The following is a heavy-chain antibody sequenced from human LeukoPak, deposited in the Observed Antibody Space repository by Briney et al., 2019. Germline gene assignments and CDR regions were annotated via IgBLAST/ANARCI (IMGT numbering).Heavy chain of an antibody. D-gene: IGHD4-17*01. CDR2: IKQDGSEK. Sequence: GGSLRLSCAASGFTFSSYWMSSVRQAPGKGLEWVASIKQDGSEKYYVDSVKGRFTISRDNAKNSLYLQMNSLRAEDTAVYYCARGRDYAYPTLDYWGQGTLVTVSS. V-gene: IGHV3-7*01. CDR3: ARGRDYAYPTLDY. J-gene: IGHJ4*02. CDR1: GFTFSSYW.